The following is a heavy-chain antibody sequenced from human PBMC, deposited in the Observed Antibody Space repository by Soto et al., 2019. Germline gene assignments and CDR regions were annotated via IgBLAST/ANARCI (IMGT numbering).Heavy chain of an antibody. CDR1: GGSISSSNW. V-gene: IGHV4-4*02. J-gene: IGHJ5*02. D-gene: IGHD1-26*01. CDR2: IYHSGNT. CDR3: ATLPPRVVASLLPIPT. Sequence: VQLRQSGPGLVKPSGTLSLTCAVSGGSISSSNWWTWVRQAPGKGLEWIGEIYHSGNTYYNPSLKGRVTITVTKSNNKFSLKLNSVTAADTAVYYCATLPPRVVASLLPIPTWGQGTLVTVSS.